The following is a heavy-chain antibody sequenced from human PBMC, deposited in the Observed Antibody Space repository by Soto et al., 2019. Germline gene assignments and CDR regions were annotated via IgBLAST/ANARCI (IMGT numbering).Heavy chain of an antibody. J-gene: IGHJ4*02. CDR3: AGDRSNSPDYLDY. V-gene: IGHV4-30-4*01. D-gene: IGHD6-13*01. CDR2: IYYSGRT. CDR1: GGSISSDDYY. Sequence: QVQLLQSGPGLVKPSQTLSLTCTVSGGSISSDDYYWSWIRQPPGKGLEWIGYIYYSGRTNYNPSLNSRLTISVDTSKNQFSMKLSSVSAADTAVYFGAGDRSNSPDYLDYWCQGILVTVS.